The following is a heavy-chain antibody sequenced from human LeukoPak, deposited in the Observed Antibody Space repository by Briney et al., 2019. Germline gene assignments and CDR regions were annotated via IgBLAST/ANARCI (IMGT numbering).Heavy chain of an antibody. Sequence: GSLRPSFATSGFHLSSHAMSWVRQAPGKGLEWVSVISGSGGSTYNADSVKGRFTISRDNSKNTLYLQMNSLKTEDTAVYFCTTATYYYDGSYYYLVIDYWGQGSLVTVSS. CDR3: TTATYYYDGSYYYLVIDY. CDR1: GFHLSSHA. CDR2: ISGSGGST. V-gene: IGHV3-23*01. D-gene: IGHD3-22*01. J-gene: IGHJ4*02.